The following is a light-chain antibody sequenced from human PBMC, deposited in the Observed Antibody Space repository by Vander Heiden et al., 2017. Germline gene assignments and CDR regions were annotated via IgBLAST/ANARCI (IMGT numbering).Light chain of an antibody. J-gene: IGLJ3*02. CDR3: LLSYSGPRV. CDR2: DTS. CDR1: TSGGTRGPY. Sequence: QAVVTQAPSLPVSPRGTVTPTCRSSTSGGTRGPYPSWIQQKPGHAPRKLIDDTSNKHSWTPARFSGSLLGGKSALTLSGAQPEDEAEYYCLLSYSGPRVFGGGTKLTVL. V-gene: IGLV7-46*01.